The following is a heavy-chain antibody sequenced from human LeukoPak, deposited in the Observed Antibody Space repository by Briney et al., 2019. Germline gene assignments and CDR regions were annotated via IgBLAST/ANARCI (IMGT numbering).Heavy chain of an antibody. CDR2: IYYSGST. Sequence: SETLSLTCAVYGGSFSGYYWSWVRQPPGKGLEWIGYIYYSGSTNYNPSLKSRVTISVDTSKNQFSLKLSSVTAADTAVYYCARDFPSGDYVIGAFDIWGQGTMVTVSS. CDR3: ARDFPSGDYVIGAFDI. CDR1: GGSFSGYY. V-gene: IGHV4-59*01. J-gene: IGHJ3*02. D-gene: IGHD4-17*01.